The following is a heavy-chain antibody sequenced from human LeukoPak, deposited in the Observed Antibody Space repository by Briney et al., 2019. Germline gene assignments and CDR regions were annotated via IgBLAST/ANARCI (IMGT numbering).Heavy chain of an antibody. CDR1: GFSFSITW. J-gene: IGHJ4*02. CDR3: ARDADSLLDY. CDR2: ITSDGTST. D-gene: IGHD5-18*01. V-gene: IGHV3-74*03. Sequence: GGSLRLSCAASGFSFSITWMHWVRQFPGQGLVWVARITSDGTSTSYAESVEGRFTISRDNAKNTLYLQMNSLRAEDTAVYYCARDADSLLDYWGQGTLVTVSS.